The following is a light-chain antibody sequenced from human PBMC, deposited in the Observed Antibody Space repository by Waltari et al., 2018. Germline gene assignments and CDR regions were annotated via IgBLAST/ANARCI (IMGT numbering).Light chain of an antibody. Sequence: DIQMTQSPSSLSASVGDRVTITCRASQSLRSYLNWYQQKPGKAPKLLIYAASSLQSWVPSRFSGSGSGTDFTLTISSLQPEDFATYYCQQSYSTPPFTFGPGTKVDIK. V-gene: IGKV1-39*01. J-gene: IGKJ3*01. CDR3: QQSYSTPPFT. CDR1: QSLRSY. CDR2: AAS.